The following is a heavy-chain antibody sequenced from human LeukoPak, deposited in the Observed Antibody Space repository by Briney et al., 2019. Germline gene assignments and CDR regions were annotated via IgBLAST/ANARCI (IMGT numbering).Heavy chain of an antibody. Sequence: ASVKVSCKASGYTFTGYYMHWVRQAPGQGFEWMGWIDPNSGGTNYAQKFQGRVTMTRDTSISTAYMELSSLRFDDTAVYYCARGGGTLSEAFDIWGQGTKVTVSS. D-gene: IGHD3-16*01. J-gene: IGHJ3*02. CDR1: GYTFTGYY. CDR3: ARGGGTLSEAFDI. V-gene: IGHV1-2*02. CDR2: IDPNSGGT.